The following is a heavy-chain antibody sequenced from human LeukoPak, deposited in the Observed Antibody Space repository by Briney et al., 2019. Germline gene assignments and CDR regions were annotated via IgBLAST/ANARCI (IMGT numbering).Heavy chain of an antibody. V-gene: IGHV3-53*01. D-gene: IGHD1-26*01. CDR1: GFTVSSNY. CDR2: IYSGGST. CDR3: ASRRKSFYGMDV. Sequence: GGSLRLSCAASGFTVSSNYMSWVRQAPGKGLEWVSVIYSGGSTYYADSVKGRFTISRDNSKNTLYLQMNSLRAEDTDVYYCASRRKSFYGMDVWGQGTTVTVFS. J-gene: IGHJ6*02.